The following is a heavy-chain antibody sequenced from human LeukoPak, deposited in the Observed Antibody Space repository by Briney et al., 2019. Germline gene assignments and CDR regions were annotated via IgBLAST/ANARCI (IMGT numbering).Heavy chain of an antibody. Sequence: GGSLRLSCAASGFTFSSYWMSWVRQAPGKGLEWAANIKQDGSEKYYVDSVKGRFTISRDNAKNSLYLQMNSLRAEDTAVYYCARTYSSGWSNWYFDLWGRGTLVTVSS. V-gene: IGHV3-7*01. CDR3: ARTYSSGWSNWYFDL. CDR2: IKQDGSEK. D-gene: IGHD6-19*01. J-gene: IGHJ2*01. CDR1: GFTFSSYW.